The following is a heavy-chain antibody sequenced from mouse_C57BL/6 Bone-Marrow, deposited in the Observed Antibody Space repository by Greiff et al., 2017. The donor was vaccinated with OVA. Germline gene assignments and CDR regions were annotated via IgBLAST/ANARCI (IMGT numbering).Heavy chain of an antibody. D-gene: IGHD1-1*01. Sequence: QVQLQQSGAELARPGASVKLSCKASGYTFTSYGISWVKQRTGQGLEWIGAIYPRSGNTYYNEKFKGKATLTADKSSSTAYMELRSLTSEDSAVDFCALFISTVVAPGYWGQGTTLTVSS. CDR3: ALFISTVVAPGY. J-gene: IGHJ2*01. CDR1: GYTFTSYG. V-gene: IGHV1-81*01. CDR2: IYPRSGNT.